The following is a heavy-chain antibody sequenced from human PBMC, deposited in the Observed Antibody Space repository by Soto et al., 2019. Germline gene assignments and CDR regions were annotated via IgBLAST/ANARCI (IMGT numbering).Heavy chain of an antibody. CDR3: VKVILFLGIWYFDL. CDR2: ISYDGSDT. D-gene: IGHD3-16*01. V-gene: IGHV3-30*18. Sequence: EQLAESGGGVVQSGRSLRLSCEASGFTFSSFGMHWVRQAPGKGLEWVAVISYDGSDTYFADSVKGRFTISRDNSKNTVYLQMNSLRVEDTAVYYCVKVILFLGIWYFDLWGRGSLVSVSS. J-gene: IGHJ2*01. CDR1: GFTFSSFG.